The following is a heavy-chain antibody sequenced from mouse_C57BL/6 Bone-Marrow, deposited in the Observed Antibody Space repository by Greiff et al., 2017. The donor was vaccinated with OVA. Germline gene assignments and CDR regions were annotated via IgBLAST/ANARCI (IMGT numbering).Heavy chain of an antibody. CDR2: IYPGNSDT. Sequence: EVQLQQSGTVLARPGASVKMSCKTSGYTFTSYWMHWVKQRPGQGLEWIGAIYPGNSDTSYNQKFKGKAKLTAVTSASTAYMELSSLTNEDSAVYYCTSYSNYLYYCDYWGQGTTLTVSS. D-gene: IGHD2-5*01. CDR1: GYTFTSYW. V-gene: IGHV1-5*01. J-gene: IGHJ2*01. CDR3: TSYSNYLYYCDY.